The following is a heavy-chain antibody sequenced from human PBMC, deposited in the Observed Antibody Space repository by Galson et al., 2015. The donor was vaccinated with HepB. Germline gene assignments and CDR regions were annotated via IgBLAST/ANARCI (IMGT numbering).Heavy chain of an antibody. CDR1: GFTFTSSA. Sequence: QSGAEVKKPGESLKISCKASGFTFTSSAVQWVRQARGQRLEWTGWIVVGSGNTNYAQKFQERVTITRDMSTSTAYMELSSLRSEDTAVYYCAAVWLSVPTIAAAGGWFDPWGQGTLVTVSS. D-gene: IGHD6-13*01. J-gene: IGHJ5*02. CDR2: IVVGSGNT. CDR3: AAVWLSVPTIAAAGGWFDP. V-gene: IGHV1-58*01.